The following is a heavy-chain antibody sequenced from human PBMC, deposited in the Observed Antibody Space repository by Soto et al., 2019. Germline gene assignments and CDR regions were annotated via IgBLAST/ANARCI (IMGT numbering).Heavy chain of an antibody. CDR1: GYTFTTYG. J-gene: IGHJ5*01. CDR3: ARDLFTVRPGWFDS. Sequence: ASVKVSCKVSGYTFTTYGISWVRQAPGQGLEWMGWISAYNGDTNYAQSVQGRVTMTTDTSTSTAYMELRSLRSDDTAVYYCARDLFTVRPGWFDSWGQGTLVNVSS. D-gene: IGHD3-10*01. CDR2: ISAYNGDT. V-gene: IGHV1-18*01.